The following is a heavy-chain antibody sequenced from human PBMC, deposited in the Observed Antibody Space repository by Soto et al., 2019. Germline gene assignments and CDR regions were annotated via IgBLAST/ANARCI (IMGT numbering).Heavy chain of an antibody. CDR2: IYPGDSDT. CDR3: ARQDYDILTGSLSFDY. D-gene: IGHD3-9*01. V-gene: IGHV5-51*01. Sequence: PGESLKISCKGSGYSFTSYWIGWVRQMPGKGLEWMGIIYPGDSDTRYSPYFQGQVTISADKSISTAYLQWSSLKASDTALYYCARQDYDILTGSLSFDYWGQGTLVTVSS. J-gene: IGHJ4*02. CDR1: GYSFTSYW.